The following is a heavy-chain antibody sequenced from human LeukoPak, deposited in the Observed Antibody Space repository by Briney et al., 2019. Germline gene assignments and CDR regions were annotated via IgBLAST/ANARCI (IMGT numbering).Heavy chain of an antibody. J-gene: IGHJ3*02. CDR3: ASLRGGFGELLVDI. V-gene: IGHV1-2*02. CDR2: INPNSGGT. CDR1: GYTFTTHG. Sequence: ASVKVSCKASGYTFTTHGITWVRQAPGQGLEWMGWINPNSGGTNYAQKFQGRVTMTRDTSISTAYMELSRLRSDDTAVYYCASLRGGFGELLVDIWGQGTMVTVSS. D-gene: IGHD3-10*01.